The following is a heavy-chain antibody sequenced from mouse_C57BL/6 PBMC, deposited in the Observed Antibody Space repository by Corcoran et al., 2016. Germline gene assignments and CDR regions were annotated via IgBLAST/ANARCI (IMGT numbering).Heavy chain of an antibody. Sequence: EVQLQQSGPELVKPGASVKISCKASGYTFTDYYMNWVKQSHGKSLEWIGDINPNNGGTSYNQKFKGKATLTVDKSSSTAYMELRSLTSEDSAVYYCASRTGYWDFDVWGTGTTVTVSS. CDR2: INPNNGGT. J-gene: IGHJ1*03. D-gene: IGHD4-1*01. CDR3: ASRTGYWDFDV. V-gene: IGHV1-26*01. CDR1: GYTFTDYY.